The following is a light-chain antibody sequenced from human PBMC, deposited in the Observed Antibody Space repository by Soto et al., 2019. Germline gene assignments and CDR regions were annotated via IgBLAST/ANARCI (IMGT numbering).Light chain of an antibody. Sequence: EIVLTQSPGTLSLSPGERVTLSCRARQSVGSNLAWYQQKPGQAPRLLIYGASSRATGIPDRFSGSGSGTDFTLTISRLEPEDFAVYYCQQYGNSLRTFGQGTKVDIK. CDR1: QSVGSN. V-gene: IGKV3-20*01. CDR3: QQYGNSLRT. CDR2: GAS. J-gene: IGKJ1*01.